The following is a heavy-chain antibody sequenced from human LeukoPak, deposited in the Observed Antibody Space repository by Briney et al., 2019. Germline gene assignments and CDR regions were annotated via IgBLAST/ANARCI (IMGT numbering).Heavy chain of an antibody. V-gene: IGHV3-23*01. J-gene: IGHJ4*02. Sequence: GAPLRLSCAASGFTFRNYAMSWVRQAPGKGLEWVSAVSGRDDSTYYADSVKGRFTIARDNSKNTLYLQMNSLRAEDTAVYYCAKWGDYDILTGYYDSDYWGQGTLVTVSS. CDR1: GFTFRNYA. CDR2: VSGRDDST. D-gene: IGHD3-9*01. CDR3: AKWGDYDILTGYYDSDY.